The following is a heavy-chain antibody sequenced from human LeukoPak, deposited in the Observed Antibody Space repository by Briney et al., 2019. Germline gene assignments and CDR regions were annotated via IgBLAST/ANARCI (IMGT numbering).Heavy chain of an antibody. CDR2: SYT. CDR3: ARPYCSGGSCYGFGDAFDI. J-gene: IGHJ3*02. D-gene: IGHD2-15*01. Sequence: SYTNYSPSFQGHVTISADKSISTAYLQWSSLRASDTAVYYCARPYCSGGSCYGFGDAFDIWGQGTMVTVSS. V-gene: IGHV5-10-1*01.